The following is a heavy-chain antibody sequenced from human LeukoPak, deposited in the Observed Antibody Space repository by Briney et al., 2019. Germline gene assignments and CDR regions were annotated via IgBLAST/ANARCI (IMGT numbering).Heavy chain of an antibody. CDR1: GFTVSSNY. CDR2: IYSGGST. D-gene: IGHD3-22*01. CDR3: ARDSYGSDYYYYYMDV. J-gene: IGHJ6*03. V-gene: IGHV3-66*02. Sequence: PGGSLRLSCAASGFTVSSNYMSWVRQAPGKGLEWVSVIYSGGSTYYADSVKGRFTISRDNSKNTLYLQMNSLRAEDTAVYYCARDSYGSDYYYYYMDVWGKGTTVTVSS.